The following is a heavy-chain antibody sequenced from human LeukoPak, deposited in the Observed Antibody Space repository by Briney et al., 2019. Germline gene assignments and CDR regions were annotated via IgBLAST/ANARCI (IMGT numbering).Heavy chain of an antibody. CDR3: ARDARDILTGSNWFDP. CDR2: INPNSGGT. CDR1: GYTFTGYY. J-gene: IGHJ5*02. Sequence: ASVKVSCKASGYTFTGYYMHWVRQAPGQGLEWMGWINPNSGGTNYAQKFQGRVTMTRDTSISTAYMELSRLRSDDTAVYYCARDARDILTGSNWFDPWGQGTLVTVSS. V-gene: IGHV1-2*02. D-gene: IGHD3-9*01.